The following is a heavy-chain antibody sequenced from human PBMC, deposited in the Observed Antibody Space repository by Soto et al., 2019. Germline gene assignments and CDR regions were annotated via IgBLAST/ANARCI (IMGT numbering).Heavy chain of an antibody. J-gene: IGHJ6*02. CDR2: IYNNGGT. CDR3: ARRAYSMDV. D-gene: IGHD2-2*02. CDR1: GDSISSFH. Sequence: QVQLQESGPGLVKPSETLSLICTVSGDSISSFHWRWIRQPPGKGLEWIGYIYNNGGTNYSPSLKSRVTISVDKSKNLFSLKLSSVTAADTAVYYCARRAYSMDVWGQGTTVTVSS. V-gene: IGHV4-59*08.